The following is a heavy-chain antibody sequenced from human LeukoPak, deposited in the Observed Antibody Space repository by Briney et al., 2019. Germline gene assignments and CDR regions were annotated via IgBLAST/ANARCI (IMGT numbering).Heavy chain of an antibody. CDR2: IHYSGST. Sequence: SGPTLVKPTETLTLTCTVSGFSLSNARMGVSWIRQPPGKGLEWIGYIHYSGSTNCNPSLKSRVTISLDTSKNQFSLKLTSVTAADTAVYYCSRAGTGFNTPGAYWGQGTLVTVSS. CDR3: SRAGTGFNTPGAY. CDR1: GFSLSNARMG. D-gene: IGHD1-14*01. J-gene: IGHJ4*02. V-gene: IGHV4-61*01.